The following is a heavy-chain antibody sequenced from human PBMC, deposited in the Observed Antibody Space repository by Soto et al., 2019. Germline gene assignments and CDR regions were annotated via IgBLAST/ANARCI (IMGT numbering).Heavy chain of an antibody. Sequence: SETLSLTCTVSGGAISSYYWSWIRQPAGKGLEWIGRIYTSGSTNYNPSLKSRVTMSVDTSKNQFSLKLSSVTAADTAVYYCARACSSNSCYDVFDYWGQGTPVTVSS. J-gene: IGHJ4*02. D-gene: IGHD2-2*01. CDR2: IYTSGST. CDR1: GGAISSYY. CDR3: ARACSSNSCYDVFDY. V-gene: IGHV4-4*07.